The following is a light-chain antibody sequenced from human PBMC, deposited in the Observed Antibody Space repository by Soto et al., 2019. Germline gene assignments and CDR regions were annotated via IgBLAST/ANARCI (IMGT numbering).Light chain of an antibody. CDR1: QSVSSR. CDR2: GAS. J-gene: IGKJ5*01. V-gene: IGKV3-20*01. CDR3: QHYAHNSPIT. Sequence: EIGLKQSPGTLSLSPGERATLSCRASQSVSSRLAWYQQRPGQAPRLLISGASSRATGIPDRFSGSGSGTDFTLTISRLEPEDFALYYCQHYAHNSPITFGQGTRLEIK.